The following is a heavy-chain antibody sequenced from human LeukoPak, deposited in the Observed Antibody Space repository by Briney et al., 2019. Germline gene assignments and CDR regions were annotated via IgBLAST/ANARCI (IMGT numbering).Heavy chain of an antibody. CDR3: ARVSGRFTWYFDL. CDR2: IYHSGCT. Sequence: NPSETPSLTCTVSDYSISSSYYWGWIRQPPGKGLEWFGIIYHSGCTYYNPSLKSRVTISVDTSKNQFSLKLSSVTAADTAVYYCARVSGRFTWYFDLWGRGTLVTVSS. CDR1: DYSISSSYY. V-gene: IGHV4-38-2*02. J-gene: IGHJ2*01.